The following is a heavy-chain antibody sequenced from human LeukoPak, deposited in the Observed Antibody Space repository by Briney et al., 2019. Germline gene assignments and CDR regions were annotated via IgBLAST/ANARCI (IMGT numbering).Heavy chain of an antibody. CDR3: AKNPYEYYFDY. V-gene: IGHV1-2*02. Sequence: ASVKVSCKASGYTLPGYYMHWVRQAPGQGLEWMGWINPSSGDTNYAQKFQGRVTMTRDTSISTAYMELSRLRSDDTAVYYCAKNPYEYYFDYWGQGTLVTVSS. CDR1: GYTLPGYY. J-gene: IGHJ4*02. CDR2: INPSSGDT. D-gene: IGHD5-12*01.